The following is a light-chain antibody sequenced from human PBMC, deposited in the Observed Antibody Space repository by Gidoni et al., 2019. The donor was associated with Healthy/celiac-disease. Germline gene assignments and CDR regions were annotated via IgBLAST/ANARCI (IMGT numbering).Light chain of an antibody. Sequence: EIVMTQSPATLSVSPGERATLSCRASQSVSSNLAWYQQKPGQAPRLLIYGASTRATGIPARSSGSGSGTEFTLTISRLQSEDFAVYYCQQYNNWPQTFGQGTKVEIK. J-gene: IGKJ1*01. CDR2: GAS. CDR3: QQYNNWPQT. CDR1: QSVSSN. V-gene: IGKV3-15*01.